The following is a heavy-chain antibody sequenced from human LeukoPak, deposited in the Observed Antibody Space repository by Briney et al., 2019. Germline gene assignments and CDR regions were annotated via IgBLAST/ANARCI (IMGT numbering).Heavy chain of an antibody. D-gene: IGHD3-22*01. CDR3: ARCYYDSSGYYYCGDAFDI. CDR1: GHTFTSYD. V-gene: IGHV1-8*01. CDR2: MNPNSGNT. J-gene: IGHJ3*02. Sequence: ASVKVSCKASGHTFTSYDINWVRQATGQGLEWMGWMNPNSGNTGYAQKFQGRVTMTRNTSISTAYMELSSLRSEDTAVYYCARCYYDSSGYYYCGDAFDIWGQGTMVTVSS.